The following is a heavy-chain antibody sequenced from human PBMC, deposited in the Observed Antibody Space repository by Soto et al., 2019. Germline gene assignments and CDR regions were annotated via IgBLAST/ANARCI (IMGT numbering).Heavy chain of an antibody. V-gene: IGHV3-21*06. D-gene: IGHD3-10*01. CDR1: GFTFSTYS. Sequence: GGSLRLSCAASGFTFSTYSMSWVRQAPGKGLEWVSSISFTSSSIFYADSVKGRFTISRDNAKNSLYLQMTSLRAEDTAVYYCATQGVVRGVAGSWGQGTLVTVSS. CDR2: ISFTSSSI. J-gene: IGHJ5*02. CDR3: ATQGVVRGVAGS.